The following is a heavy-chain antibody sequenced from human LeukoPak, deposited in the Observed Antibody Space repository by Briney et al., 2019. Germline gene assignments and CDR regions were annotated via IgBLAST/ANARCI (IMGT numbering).Heavy chain of an antibody. V-gene: IGHV1-69*13. D-gene: IGHD4-23*01. CDR2: IIPIFGTA. CDR1: GGTFSGYA. Sequence: SVKVSCKASGGTFSGYAISWVRQAPGQGLEWMGGIIPIFGTANYAQEFQGRVTITADESTSTAYMELSSLRSEDTAVYYCARVGGNSYYFDCWGQGTLVTVSS. CDR3: ARVGGNSYYFDC. J-gene: IGHJ4*02.